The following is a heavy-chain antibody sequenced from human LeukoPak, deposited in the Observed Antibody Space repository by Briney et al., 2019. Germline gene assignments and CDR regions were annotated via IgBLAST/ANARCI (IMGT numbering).Heavy chain of an antibody. Sequence: GGSLRLSCAASGFTFSSYSMNWVRQAPGKGLEWVSSISSSSSYIYYADSVKGRFTISRDNAEDSLYLQINSLRADDTAVYYCARVRGAGLQYYYMDVWGKGTTVTVSS. J-gene: IGHJ6*03. CDR1: GFTFSSYS. CDR2: ISSSSSYI. CDR3: ARVRGAGLQYYYMDV. D-gene: IGHD1-26*01. V-gene: IGHV3-21*01.